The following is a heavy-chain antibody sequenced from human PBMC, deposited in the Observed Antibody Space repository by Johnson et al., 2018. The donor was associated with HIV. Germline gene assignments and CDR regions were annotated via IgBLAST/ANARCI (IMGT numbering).Heavy chain of an antibody. CDR2: IYSGGSS. D-gene: IGHD7-27*01. V-gene: IGHV3-66*01. J-gene: IGHJ3*02. CDR1: GFTFSDYY. CDR3: ARGSGVGAFDI. Sequence: VLLVESGGGLVKPGGSLRLSCAASGFTFSDYYMSWVRQAPGKGLEWVSLIYSGGSSYYADSVKGRFTISRDNSKNTLYLQMNSLRAEDTAVYYCARGSGVGAFDIWGQGTMVTVSS.